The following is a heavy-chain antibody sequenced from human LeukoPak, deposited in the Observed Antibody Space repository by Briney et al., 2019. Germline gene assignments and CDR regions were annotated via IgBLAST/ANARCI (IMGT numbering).Heavy chain of an antibody. Sequence: GGSLRLSCAASGFTVSSNYMSWVRQAPGKGLEWVSVTYSGGSTYYADSVKGRFTISRHNSKNTLYLQMNSLRAEDTAVYYCARSLHYYDSSGYPYLDYWGQGTLVTVSS. CDR2: TYSGGST. CDR1: GFTVSSNY. CDR3: ARSLHYYDSSGYPYLDY. J-gene: IGHJ4*02. D-gene: IGHD3-22*01. V-gene: IGHV3-53*04.